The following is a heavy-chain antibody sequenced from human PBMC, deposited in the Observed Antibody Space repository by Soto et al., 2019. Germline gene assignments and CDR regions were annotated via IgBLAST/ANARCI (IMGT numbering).Heavy chain of an antibody. CDR3: ARPALGIAVAGSSSGFDY. D-gene: IGHD6-19*01. J-gene: IGHJ4*02. V-gene: IGHV5-51*01. CDR1: GYSFTSYW. Sequence: GESLKISCKGSGYSFTSYWIGWVRQMPGKGLEWMGIIYPGDSDTRYSPSFQGQVTISADKSISTAYLQWSSLKASDTAMYYCARPALGIAVAGSSSGFDYWGQGTLVTVSS. CDR2: IYPGDSDT.